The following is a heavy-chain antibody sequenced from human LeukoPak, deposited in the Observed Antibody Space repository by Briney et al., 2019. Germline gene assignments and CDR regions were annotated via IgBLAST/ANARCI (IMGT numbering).Heavy chain of an antibody. J-gene: IGHJ2*01. CDR3: ARGVNDYGDYWYFDL. CDR1: GGSISIYY. Sequence: PTETMSPTWTVAGGSISIYYWRWRRLPPRNGRGWSGYFYYSGSTNYNPSLKSQVTISVDKSKNQFSLKLSSVTAADTAVYYCARGVNDYGDYWYFDLWGRGTLVTVSS. V-gene: IGHV4-59*01. D-gene: IGHD4-17*01. CDR2: FYYSGST.